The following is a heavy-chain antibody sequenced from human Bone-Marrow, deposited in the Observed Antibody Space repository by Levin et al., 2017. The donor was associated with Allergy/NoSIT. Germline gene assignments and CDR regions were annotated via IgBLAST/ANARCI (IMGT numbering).Heavy chain of an antibody. J-gene: IGHJ5*02. V-gene: IGHV1-69*06. CDR2: IIPIFNTV. CDR3: ARDAGWEDLTWFAP. D-gene: IGHD1-26*01. CDR1: GGTFSSYA. Sequence: GGSLRLSCKASGGTFSSYAISWVRQAPGQGLEWMGGIIPIFNTVNYAHKFQGRVIITADKSTSTAYMELNSLRSEDTAVYYCARDAGWEDLTWFAPWGQGALVTVVS.